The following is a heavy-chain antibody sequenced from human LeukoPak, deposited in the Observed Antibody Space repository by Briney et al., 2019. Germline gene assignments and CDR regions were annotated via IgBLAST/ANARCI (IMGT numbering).Heavy chain of an antibody. Sequence: PSETLSLTCGVSGGSISNTNWWSWVRHPPGQGLEWIGDISLTGHTHYNPSRETRVTESLDKSNNQLSLTLTSVTAADTAVYYCSRENGAFSPFGYWGQGILVTVLS. V-gene: IGHV4/OR15-8*02. J-gene: IGHJ4*02. CDR1: GGSISNTNW. CDR2: ISLTGHT. CDR3: SRENGAFSPFGY. D-gene: IGHD2-8*01.